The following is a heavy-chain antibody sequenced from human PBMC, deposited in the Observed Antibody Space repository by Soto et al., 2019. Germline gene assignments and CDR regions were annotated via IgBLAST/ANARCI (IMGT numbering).Heavy chain of an antibody. V-gene: IGHV4-59*01. CDR1: GGSISSYY. CDR3: ARAANGGHYYYYMDV. D-gene: IGHD4-17*01. CDR2: IYYSGST. Sequence: SETLSLTCTVSGGSISSYYWSWIRQPPGKGLEWIGYIYYSGSTNYNPSLKSRVTISVDTSKNQFSLKLSSVTAADTAVYYCARAANGGHYYYYMDVWGKGTTVTVSS. J-gene: IGHJ6*03.